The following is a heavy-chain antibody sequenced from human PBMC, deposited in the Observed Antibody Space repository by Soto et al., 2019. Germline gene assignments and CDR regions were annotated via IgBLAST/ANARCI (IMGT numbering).Heavy chain of an antibody. V-gene: IGHV4-30-2*01. CDR3: ARVAVFGYYDFWSGSYGMDV. CDR2: IYHSGST. CDR1: GGSISSGGYS. J-gene: IGHJ6*02. D-gene: IGHD3-3*01. Sequence: ASETLSLTCAVSGGSISSGGYSWSWIRQPPGKGLEWIGYIYHSGSTYYNPSLKSRVTISVDRSKNQFSLKLSSVTAADTAVYYCARVAVFGYYDFWSGSYGMDVWGQGTTVTVSS.